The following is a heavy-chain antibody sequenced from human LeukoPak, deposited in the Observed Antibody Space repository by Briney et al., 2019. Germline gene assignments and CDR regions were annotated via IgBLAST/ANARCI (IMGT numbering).Heavy chain of an antibody. D-gene: IGHD6-19*01. Sequence: AASVKVSCKASGYTFTGYYVNWGRQAPGQGLEWMGWINPNSGVTNFAQMFQGRVTITRDTSISTAYMELSRLRLDDTAVYYCTIAVASTSAYFDYWGQGTLVTVSS. CDR2: INPNSGVT. V-gene: IGHV1-2*02. CDR1: GYTFTGYY. J-gene: IGHJ4*02. CDR3: TIAVASTSAYFDY.